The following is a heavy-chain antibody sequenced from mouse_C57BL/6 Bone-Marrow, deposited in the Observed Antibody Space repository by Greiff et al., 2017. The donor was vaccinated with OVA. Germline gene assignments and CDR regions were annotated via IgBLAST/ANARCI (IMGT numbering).Heavy chain of an antibody. D-gene: IGHD1-1*01. CDR1: GFNIKDDY. Sequence: VQLQQSGAELVRPGASVKLSCTASGFNIKDDYMHWVKQRPEQGLEWIGWIDPENGDTEYASKFQGKATITADTSSNTAYLQLSSLTSEDTAVYYCTTRGSSPYWYLDVWGTGTTVTGSS. V-gene: IGHV14-4*01. CDR3: TTRGSSPYWYLDV. CDR2: IDPENGDT. J-gene: IGHJ1*03.